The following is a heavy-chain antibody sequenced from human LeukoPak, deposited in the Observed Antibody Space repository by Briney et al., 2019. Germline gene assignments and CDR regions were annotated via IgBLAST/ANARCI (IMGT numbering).Heavy chain of an antibody. D-gene: IGHD3-22*01. Sequence: GASLKISCKGSGYSFTSYWIGWVRPMPGKGLGWMGIIYPGDSDTRYSPSFQGQVTISADKSISTAYLQWSSLKASDTAMYYCARLYDSSGLTFDYWGQGTLVTVSS. CDR2: IYPGDSDT. J-gene: IGHJ4*02. CDR3: ARLYDSSGLTFDY. V-gene: IGHV5-51*01. CDR1: GYSFTSYW.